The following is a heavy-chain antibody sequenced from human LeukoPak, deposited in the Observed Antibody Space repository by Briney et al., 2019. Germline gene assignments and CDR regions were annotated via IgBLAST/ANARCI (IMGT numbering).Heavy chain of an antibody. Sequence: PGRSLRLSCVASGFSFSNYGMHWVRQAPGKGLEWVAVMSKDGSNEYYADSVKGRFTISRDNSKNTLYLQMNSLRAEDTAVYYCAKGIAATWRYLDSWGQGTLVTVSS. J-gene: IGHJ4*02. V-gene: IGHV3-30*18. D-gene: IGHD6-13*01. CDR3: AKGIAATWRYLDS. CDR2: MSKDGSNE. CDR1: GFSFSNYG.